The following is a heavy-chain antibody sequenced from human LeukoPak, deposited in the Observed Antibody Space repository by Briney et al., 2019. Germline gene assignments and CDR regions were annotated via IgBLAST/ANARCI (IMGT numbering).Heavy chain of an antibody. CDR2: ISSNGGST. CDR3: VGCSSTSCYDY. Sequence: GGSLRLSCSASGFTFSSYAMHWVRQAPGKGLEYVPAISSNGGSTYYADSVKGRFTISRDNSKNTLYLQMSSLRAEDTAVYYCVGCSSTSCYDYWGQGTLVTVSS. V-gene: IGHV3-64D*06. CDR1: GFTFSSYA. J-gene: IGHJ4*02. D-gene: IGHD2-2*01.